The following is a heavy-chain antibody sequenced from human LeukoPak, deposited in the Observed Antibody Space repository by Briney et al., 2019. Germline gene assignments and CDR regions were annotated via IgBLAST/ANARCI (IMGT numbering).Heavy chain of an antibody. Sequence: GGSLRLSCAASGFTFSSYGMHWVRQAPGKGLEWVAVISYDGSNKYYADSVKGRFTISRDNSRNTLYLQMNGLRAEDTAVYYCAKGRIDYWGQGTLVTVSS. V-gene: IGHV3-30*18. CDR1: GFTFSSYG. CDR3: AKGRIDY. CDR2: ISYDGSNK. J-gene: IGHJ4*02.